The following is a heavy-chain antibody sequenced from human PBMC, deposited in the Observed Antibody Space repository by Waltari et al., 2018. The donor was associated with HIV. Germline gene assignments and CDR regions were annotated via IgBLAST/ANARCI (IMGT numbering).Heavy chain of an antibody. CDR3: AREDRWAHGMDV. CDR2: INTSGST. D-gene: IGHD1-26*01. V-gene: IGHV4-4*07. CDR1: GGSISTYY. J-gene: IGHJ6*02. Sequence: QVQLQESGPGLVKPSETLSLSCPVSGGSISTYYWSLLRQPAGKGLEWIGRINTSGSTNYNPSLKSRVTMSVDTSKNQFSLKLSSVTAADTAVYYCAREDRWAHGMDVWGQGTTVTVSS.